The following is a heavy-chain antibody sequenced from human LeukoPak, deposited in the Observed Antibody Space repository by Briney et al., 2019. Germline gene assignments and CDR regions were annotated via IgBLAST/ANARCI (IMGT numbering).Heavy chain of an antibody. V-gene: IGHV3-72*01. CDR2: TRNKANSYTT. CDR1: GFTFSDYA. CDR3: ARAQIGRFYYYGMDV. D-gene: IGHD1-14*01. Sequence: PGGSLRLSCTASGFTFSDYAMSWFRQAPGKGLEWVGRTRNKANSYTTEYAASVKGRFTISRDDSKNSLYLQMNSLKTEDTAVYYCARAQIGRFYYYGMDVWGQGTTVTVSS. J-gene: IGHJ6*02.